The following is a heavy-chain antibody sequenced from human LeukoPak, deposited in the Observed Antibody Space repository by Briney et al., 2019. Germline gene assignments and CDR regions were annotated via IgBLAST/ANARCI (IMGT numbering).Heavy chain of an antibody. D-gene: IGHD2/OR15-2a*01. Sequence: GCSLRLSCAASGFTFISYWMHSVRQGPGKGLLWVSRINSDGSSTNYADSVKGRFTISRDNAKNTLYLQMNSLRAEDTAVYYCARFYGDGYDPYWGQGTLVTVSS. CDR1: GFTFISYW. CDR2: INSDGSST. CDR3: ARFYGDGYDPY. V-gene: IGHV3-74*01. J-gene: IGHJ4*02.